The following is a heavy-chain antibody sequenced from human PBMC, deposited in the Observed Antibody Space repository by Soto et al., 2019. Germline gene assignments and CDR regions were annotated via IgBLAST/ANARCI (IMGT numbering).Heavy chain of an antibody. CDR3: ARTSRRRATFYGMDV. J-gene: IGHJ6*02. V-gene: IGHV1-69*13. CDR1: GGTFGSYA. CDR2: IIPIFGTA. D-gene: IGHD6-6*01. Sequence: ASVKVSCKASGGTFGSYAISWVRQAPGQGLEWMGGIIPIFGTANYAQKFQGRVTITADESTSTAYMELSSLRSEDTAVYYCARTSRRRATFYGMDVWGQGTTVTVSS.